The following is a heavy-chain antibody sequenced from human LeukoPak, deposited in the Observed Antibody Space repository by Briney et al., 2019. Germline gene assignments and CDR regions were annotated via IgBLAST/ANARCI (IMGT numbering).Heavy chain of an antibody. CDR3: ASSLAANDLLDY. D-gene: IGHD2-15*01. Sequence: ASETLSLTCTVSGGSISSYYWSWIRQPPGKGLEWIGYIYYSGSTYYNPSLKSRVTISVDTSKNQFSLKLSSVTAADTAVYYCASSLAANDLLDYWGQGTLVTVSS. V-gene: IGHV4-59*12. J-gene: IGHJ4*02. CDR1: GGSISSYY. CDR2: IYYSGST.